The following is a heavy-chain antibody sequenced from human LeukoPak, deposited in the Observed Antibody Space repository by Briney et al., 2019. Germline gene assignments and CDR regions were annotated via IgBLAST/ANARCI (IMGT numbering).Heavy chain of an antibody. CDR3: ARVDYPYYFDY. CDR1: GLTVSSNY. V-gene: IGHV3-53*01. Sequence: PGGSLRLSCAASGLTVSSNYMSWVRQAPGKGLEWVSVIYSGGSTYYADSVKGRFTISRDNSKNTLYLQMNSLRAEDTAVYYCARVDYPYYFDYWGQGTLVTVSS. CDR2: IYSGGST. J-gene: IGHJ4*02. D-gene: IGHD4-11*01.